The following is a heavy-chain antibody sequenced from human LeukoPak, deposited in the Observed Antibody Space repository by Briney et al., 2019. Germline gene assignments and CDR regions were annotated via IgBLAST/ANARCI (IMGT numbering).Heavy chain of an antibody. CDR3: ARQVVVAANLNWFDP. V-gene: IGHV4-4*09. CDR2: IYTSGST. CDR1: GGSISSYY. J-gene: IGHJ5*02. Sequence: SETLSLTCTVSGGSISSYYWSWLRQPPGKGLEWIGYIYTSGSTTYNPSLKSRVTISVDTSKNQFSLKLSSVTAADTAVYYCARQVVVAANLNWFDPWGQATLVTVSS. D-gene: IGHD2-15*01.